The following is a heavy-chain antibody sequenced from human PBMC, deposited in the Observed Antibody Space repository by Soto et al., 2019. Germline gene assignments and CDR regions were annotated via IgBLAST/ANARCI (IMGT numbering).Heavy chain of an antibody. CDR3: AHKRGYYDFWSGYAP. V-gene: IGHV2-5*02. J-gene: IGHJ5*02. CDR2: SYWDDDK. Sequence: QITLKESGPTLVKPTQTLTLTCTFSGFSLSTSGVGVGWIRQPPGKALEWLALSYWDDDKRYSPSLKSRLTITKDTSKNQVVLTLTNMDPVDTATYYCAHKRGYYDFWSGYAPWGQGTLVTVSS. D-gene: IGHD3-3*01. CDR1: GFSLSTSGVG.